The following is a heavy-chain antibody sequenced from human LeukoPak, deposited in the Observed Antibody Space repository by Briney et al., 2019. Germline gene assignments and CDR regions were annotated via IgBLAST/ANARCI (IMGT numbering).Heavy chain of an antibody. Sequence: SETLSLTCTVSGYSISSGYYWGWIRQPPGKGLEWIGSIYHTGNTYYNPSLKSRVTITVDTSKNQFSLRLSSVTAADTAVYYCAREGDSSSVGWFDPWGQGTLVTVSS. V-gene: IGHV4-38-2*02. D-gene: IGHD6-13*01. CDR2: IYHTGNT. CDR1: GYSISSGYY. CDR3: AREGDSSSVGWFDP. J-gene: IGHJ5*02.